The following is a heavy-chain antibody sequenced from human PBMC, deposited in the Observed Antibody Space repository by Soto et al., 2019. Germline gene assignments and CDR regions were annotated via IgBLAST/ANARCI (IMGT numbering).Heavy chain of an antibody. Sequence: GGSLRLSCAASGFTFSNYAMNWVRQAPGRGLEWVSSMTSGGADTYYAASVRGRFVISRDDSKNTLSLQMNSLRVEDTAVYHCAKAPVGSRSSIRCYHFDLWGQGTLVTVSS. CDR3: AKAPVGSRSSIRCYHFDL. J-gene: IGHJ4*02. CDR1: GFTFSNYA. V-gene: IGHV3-23*01. D-gene: IGHD2-2*01. CDR2: MTSGGADT.